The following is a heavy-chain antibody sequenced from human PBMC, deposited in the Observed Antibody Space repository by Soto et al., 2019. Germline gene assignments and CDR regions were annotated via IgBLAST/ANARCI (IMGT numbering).Heavy chain of an antibody. V-gene: IGHV1-69*01. J-gene: IGHJ4*02. CDR3: ATHSLGTSSPLYFDN. Sequence: QVQLVQSGAEVKKPGSSVKVSCQASGGTFSGYALTWVRQAPGQGLEWMGEFVPLFGSTNYAQKFAGRITIIADESTSTGYMELSTLRSEDTAVYYCATHSLGTSSPLYFDNWGQGTLVTVSS. D-gene: IGHD2-15*01. CDR2: FVPLFGST. CDR1: GGTFSGYA.